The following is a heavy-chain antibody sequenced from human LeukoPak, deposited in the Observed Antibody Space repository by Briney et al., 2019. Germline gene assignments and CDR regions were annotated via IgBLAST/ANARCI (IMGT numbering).Heavy chain of an antibody. CDR3: VKVVGVDYYGSGNRVDFDY. CDR1: GFTFSTYA. D-gene: IGHD3-10*01. V-gene: IGHV3-23*01. CDR2: ISGSGSSI. J-gene: IGHJ4*02. Sequence: GGSLRLSCAASGFTFSTYAMSWVRQAPGKGLEWVSAISGSGSSIYYADSVKGRFTISRDNSKNTLYLQMNSLRAEDTAVYYCVKVVGVDYYGSGNRVDFDYWGQGTLVTVSP.